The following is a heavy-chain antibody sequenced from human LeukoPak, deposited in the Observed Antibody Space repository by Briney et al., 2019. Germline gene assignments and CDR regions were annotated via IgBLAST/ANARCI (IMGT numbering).Heavy chain of an antibody. D-gene: IGHD3-9*01. V-gene: IGHV4-59*01. J-gene: IGHJ4*02. Sequence: PSETLSLTCTVSGGSISSYYWSWIRQPPGKGLEWIGYIYYSGSTNYNPSLKSRVTISVDTSKNQFSLKLSSVTAADTAVYYCARSKDILTGYCFDYWGQGTLVTVSS. CDR3: ARSKDILTGYCFDY. CDR2: IYYSGST. CDR1: GGSISSYY.